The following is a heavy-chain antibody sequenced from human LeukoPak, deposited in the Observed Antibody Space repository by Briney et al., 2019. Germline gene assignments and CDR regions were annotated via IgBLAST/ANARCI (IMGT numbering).Heavy chain of an antibody. CDR2: IYYSGST. D-gene: IGHD3-3*01. J-gene: IGHJ4*02. CDR1: GGSISSYY. Sequence: SETLSLTCTVSGGSISSYYWSWIRQPPGKGLEWIGYIYYSGSTNYNPSLKSRVTISVDTSKNQFSLKLSSVTAADTAVYYCARLITIFGVVSYFVYWGQGTLVTVSS. CDR3: ARLITIFGVVSYFVY. V-gene: IGHV4-59*08.